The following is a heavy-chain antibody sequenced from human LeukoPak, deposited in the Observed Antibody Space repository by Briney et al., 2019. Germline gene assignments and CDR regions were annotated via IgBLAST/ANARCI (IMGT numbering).Heavy chain of an antibody. D-gene: IGHD2-21*02. Sequence: GGSLRLSCAASGFTFSSYGIHWVRQAPGKGLEWVAVIWHDGRNKYYADSVKGRFTISRDNSKNTVLLQMNSLRAEDTAIYYCARNWGSDEAIDYWGQGTLVTVSS. CDR3: ARNWGSDEAIDY. CDR1: GFTFSSYG. CDR2: IWHDGRNK. J-gene: IGHJ4*02. V-gene: IGHV3-33*01.